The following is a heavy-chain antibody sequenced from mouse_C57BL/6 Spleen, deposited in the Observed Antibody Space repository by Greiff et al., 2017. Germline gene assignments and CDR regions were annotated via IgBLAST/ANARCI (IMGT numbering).Heavy chain of an antibody. J-gene: IGHJ4*01. Sequence: EVQLQESGPGLVKPSQSLSLTCSVTGYSITSGYYWNWIRQFPGNKLEWMGYISYDGSNNYNPSLKNRISITRDTSKNQFFLKLNSVTTEDTATYYCARVSPGMDYWGQGTSVTVSS. CDR3: ARVSPGMDY. CDR2: ISYDGSN. CDR1: GYSITSGYY. V-gene: IGHV3-6*01.